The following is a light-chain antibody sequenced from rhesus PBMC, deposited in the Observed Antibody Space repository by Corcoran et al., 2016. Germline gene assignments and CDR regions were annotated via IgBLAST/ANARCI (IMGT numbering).Light chain of an antibody. CDR3: QQHNSYPRT. Sequence: DIQMTQSPSSLSASVGDTVTITCRASQGISNYLAWYPQKPGKAPKPHFYSASSLESGVPARFRGSGDGTDFTPTIRSLQPEDVATYYCQQHNSYPRTFGQGTKVEIK. CDR2: SAS. V-gene: IGKV1S16*01. CDR1: QGISNY. J-gene: IGKJ1*01.